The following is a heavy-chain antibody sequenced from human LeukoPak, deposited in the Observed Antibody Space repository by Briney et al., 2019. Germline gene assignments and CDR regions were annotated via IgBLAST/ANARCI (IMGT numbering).Heavy chain of an antibody. CDR2: ISSSSSTI. V-gene: IGHV3-48*01. Sequence: GGSLRLSCAASGFTFSSYSMNWVRQAPGKGLEWVSYISSSSSTIYYADSVKGRFTISRDNAKNSLYLQMNSLRAEDTAVYYCARGRGSYFFHDAFDIWGQGTMVTVSS. CDR1: GFTFSSYS. CDR3: ARGRGSYFFHDAFDI. J-gene: IGHJ3*02. D-gene: IGHD1-26*01.